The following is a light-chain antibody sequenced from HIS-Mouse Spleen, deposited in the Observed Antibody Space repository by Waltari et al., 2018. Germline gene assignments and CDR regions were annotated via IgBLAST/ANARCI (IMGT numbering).Light chain of an antibody. CDR3: SSYTSSSTYVV. CDR1: SSAVGGSNS. V-gene: IGLV2-14*01. CDR2: EVS. J-gene: IGLJ2*01. Sequence: QSALTQPASVSGSPGQSITISCTGTSSAVGGSNSVSWYQQHPGKAPKLMIYEVSNRPSGVSNRFSGSKSGNTASLTISGLQAEDEADYYCSSYTSSSTYVVFGGGTKLTVL.